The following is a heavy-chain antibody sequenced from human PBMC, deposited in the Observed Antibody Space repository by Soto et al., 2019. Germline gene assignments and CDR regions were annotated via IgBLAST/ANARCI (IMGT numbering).Heavy chain of an antibody. Sequence: EVQLVESGGGVVQPGGSLRLSCAVSGFTFGNQWMSWVRQAPGKGLEWVANINQDGSAKSHVDSVEGRFTISRDNAKNSLYLQMNSLGVEDTAVYYCARGPFWGQGTLVTVSS. V-gene: IGHV3-7*01. CDR3: ARGPF. CDR2: INQDGSAK. J-gene: IGHJ4*02. D-gene: IGHD3-3*02. CDR1: GFTFGNQW.